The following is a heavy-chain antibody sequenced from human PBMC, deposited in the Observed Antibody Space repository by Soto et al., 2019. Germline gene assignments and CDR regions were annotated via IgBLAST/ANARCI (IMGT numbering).Heavy chain of an antibody. J-gene: IGHJ1*01. V-gene: IGHV4-39*01. Sequence: QLQLQESGPGLVKPSETLSLTCTVSGGSISSSSYYWGWIRQPPGKGLEWIGSIYYSGSTYYNPSLKSRVTISVDTSKNQFSLKLSSVTAADTAVYYCARLGGRWVEHALRFQHWGQGTLVTVSS. CDR1: GGSISSSSYY. CDR3: ARLGGRWVEHALRFQH. D-gene: IGHD3-16*01. CDR2: IYYSGST.